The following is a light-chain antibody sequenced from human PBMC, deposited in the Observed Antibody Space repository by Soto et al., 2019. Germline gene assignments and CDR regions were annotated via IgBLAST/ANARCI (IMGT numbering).Light chain of an antibody. CDR3: AAWDDSLSGPV. J-gene: IGLJ3*02. CDR2: RNN. Sequence: QSVLTQPPSASVTPGQRVTISCSGSSSNIENNYVSWYQQLPGTAPKVLIYRNNQRPSGVPDRFSGSKSGTSASLAISGLRSEDEADYYWAAWDDSLSGPVFGGGTKLTVL. CDR1: SSNIENNY. V-gene: IGLV1-47*01.